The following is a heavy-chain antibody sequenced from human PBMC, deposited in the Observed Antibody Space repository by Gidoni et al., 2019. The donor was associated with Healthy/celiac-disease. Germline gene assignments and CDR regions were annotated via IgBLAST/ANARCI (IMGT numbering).Heavy chain of an antibody. V-gene: IGHV3-30*18. D-gene: IGHD6-13*01. Sequence: QVQLVESGGGVVQPGRSLRLSCAASGFTFSSYGMHWVRQAPGKGLAWVAVISYDGSNKYYADSVKGRFTISRDNSKNTLYLQMNSLRAEDTAVYYCAKDQTPGIRYSINYYFDYWGQGTLVTVSS. CDR1: GFTFSSYG. CDR3: AKDQTPGIRYSINYYFDY. CDR2: ISYDGSNK. J-gene: IGHJ4*02.